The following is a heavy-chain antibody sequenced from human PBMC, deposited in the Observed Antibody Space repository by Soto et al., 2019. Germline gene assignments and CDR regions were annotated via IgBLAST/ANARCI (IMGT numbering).Heavy chain of an antibody. V-gene: IGHV4-4*02. CDR2: LSREGNR. D-gene: IGHD3-16*01. J-gene: IGHJ6*02. CDR1: GAPITTTKW. Sequence: QEQPQESGPGLVKPSETLSLTCTVSGAPITTTKWWAWVRLPPGKALEWIGELSREGNRNSNPSLEGRFIMSLDQSKNHFSLKLTSVTAAATAIYYCATQTISHTWGVWGRGTSVTVSS. CDR3: ATQTISHTWGV.